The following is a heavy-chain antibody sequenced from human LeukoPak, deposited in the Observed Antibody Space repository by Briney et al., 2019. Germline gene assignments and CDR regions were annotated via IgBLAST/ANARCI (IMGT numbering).Heavy chain of an antibody. CDR2: IWYDGSNK. D-gene: IGHD3-22*01. V-gene: IGHV3-33*01. J-gene: IGHJ4*02. CDR3: ARDYKAYYYDSILGY. CDR1: GFTFSSYG. Sequence: PGRSLRLSCAASGFTFSSYGMHWVRQAPGKGLEWVAVIWYDGSNKYYADSVKGRFTISRDNSKNTLYLQMNSLRVEDTAVYYCARDYKAYYYDSILGYWGQGTLVTVSS.